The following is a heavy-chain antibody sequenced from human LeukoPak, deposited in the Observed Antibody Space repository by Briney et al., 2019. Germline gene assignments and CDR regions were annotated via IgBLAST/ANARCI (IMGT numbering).Heavy chain of an antibody. V-gene: IGHV3-21*01. Sequence: GGSLRLSCAASGFTFSSYSMNWVRQAPGKGLEWVSSISSSSSYIYYADSVKGRFTISRDNAKNSLYLQMNSLRAEDTAVYYCASAPLRYFDWSLDAFDIWGQGTMVTVSS. D-gene: IGHD3-9*01. J-gene: IGHJ3*02. CDR1: GFTFSSYS. CDR2: ISSSSSYI. CDR3: ASAPLRYFDWSLDAFDI.